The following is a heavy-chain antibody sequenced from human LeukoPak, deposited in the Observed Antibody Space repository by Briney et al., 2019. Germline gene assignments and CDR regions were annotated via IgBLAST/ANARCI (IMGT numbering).Heavy chain of an antibody. V-gene: IGHV3-7*01. Sequence: TGGSLRLSCEASGFTFSDYWMSWVRQAPGKGLEWVANIKQDGSEEYYVDSVRGRFTISRDNAKNSLYLQMNSLRVDDTAVYYCARRSGLEYWGQRTLVTVSS. CDR1: GFTFSDYW. CDR2: IKQDGSEE. D-gene: IGHD3-3*01. J-gene: IGHJ4*02. CDR3: ARRSGLEY.